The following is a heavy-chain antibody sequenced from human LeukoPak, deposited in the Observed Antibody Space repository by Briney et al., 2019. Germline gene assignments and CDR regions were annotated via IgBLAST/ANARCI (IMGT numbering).Heavy chain of an antibody. D-gene: IGHD4-17*01. CDR2: IYYSGSS. CDR1: GGSISSSSYY. J-gene: IGHJ5*02. Sequence: SETLSLTCTVAGGSISSSSYYWGWIRQPPGKGLEWIGSIYYSGSSYYNPSLKGRGTISVDTSKNQFSLKLSSVTAADTAVYYRARHVAVTTAGSYNWFDPWGQGTLVTVSS. CDR3: ARHVAVTTAGSYNWFDP. V-gene: IGHV4-39*01.